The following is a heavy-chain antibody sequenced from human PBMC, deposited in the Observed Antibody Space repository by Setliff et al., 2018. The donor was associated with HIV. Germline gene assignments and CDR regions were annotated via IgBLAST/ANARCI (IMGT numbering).Heavy chain of an antibody. V-gene: IGHV3-15*01. CDR2: IKNKRDGGTT. Sequence: PGGSLRLSCATSEFTFTNAYMTWVRQAPGQGLEWIGCIKNKRDGGTTDYAAPVKGRFTISRDDSKTTLYLQMNSLKTEDTAGYYCPTPVDPRAWGQGTLVTVSS. J-gene: IGHJ5*02. CDR1: EFTFTNAY. CDR3: PTPVDPRA.